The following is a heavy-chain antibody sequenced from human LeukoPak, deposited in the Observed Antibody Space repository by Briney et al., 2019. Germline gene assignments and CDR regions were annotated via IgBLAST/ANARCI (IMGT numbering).Heavy chain of an antibody. Sequence: GASVKVSCKVSGYTLTELSMHWVRQAPGQGLEWMGGIIPIFGTANYAQKFQGRVTITADESTSTAYMELSSLRSEDTAVYYCATGGYSSSKFDYWGQGTLVTVSS. J-gene: IGHJ4*02. D-gene: IGHD6-13*01. CDR2: IIPIFGTA. CDR1: GYTLTELS. V-gene: IGHV1-69*13. CDR3: ATGGYSSSKFDY.